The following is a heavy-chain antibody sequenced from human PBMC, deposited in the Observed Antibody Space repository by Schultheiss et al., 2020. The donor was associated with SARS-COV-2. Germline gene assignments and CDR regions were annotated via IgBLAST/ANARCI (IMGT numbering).Heavy chain of an antibody. CDR1: GYTFTGYY. Sequence: ASVKVSCKASGYTFTGYYMHWVRQAPGQGLEWMGWINPNSGGTNYAQKFQGRVTMTRDTSISTAYMELSRLRSDDTAVYYCARDHTARPPGWGSYPVEIDYWGQGTLVTAPQ. CDR3: ARDHTARPPGWGSYPVEIDY. J-gene: IGHJ4*02. D-gene: IGHD1-26*01. V-gene: IGHV1-2*02. CDR2: INPNSGGT.